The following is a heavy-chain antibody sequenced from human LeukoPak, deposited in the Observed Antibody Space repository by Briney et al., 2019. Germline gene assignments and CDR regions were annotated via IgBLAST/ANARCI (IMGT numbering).Heavy chain of an antibody. Sequence: SVKVSCKASGGTFSSYAISWVRQAPGQGLEWMGRIIPILGIANYAQKFQGRVTITADKSTSTAYMELSSLRSEDTAVYYCASGYSSSSLLDYWGQGTPVTVSS. J-gene: IGHJ4*02. D-gene: IGHD6-6*01. V-gene: IGHV1-69*04. CDR3: ASGYSSSSLLDY. CDR2: IIPILGIA. CDR1: GGTFSSYA.